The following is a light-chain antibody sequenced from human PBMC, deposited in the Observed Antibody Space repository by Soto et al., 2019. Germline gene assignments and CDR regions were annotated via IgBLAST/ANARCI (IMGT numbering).Light chain of an antibody. CDR2: QTS. CDR3: HQRQSWPRT. V-gene: IGKV3D-15*03. J-gene: IGKJ1*01. Sequence: EIVMTQSPAPLSVSPGERATLSCRASQSVSSNLAWYQQKPGQAPRLLIYQTSIRAAGIPARFSASGSGTDFTLTISDVQPEDFALYYCHQRQSWPRTFGQGTKVDIK. CDR1: QSVSSN.